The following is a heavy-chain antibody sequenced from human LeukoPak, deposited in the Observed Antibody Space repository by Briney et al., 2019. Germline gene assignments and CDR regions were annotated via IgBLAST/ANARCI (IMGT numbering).Heavy chain of an antibody. CDR3: ARDMTINWYYY. J-gene: IGHJ4*02. D-gene: IGHD1-7*01. CDR1: SISSDRH. V-gene: IGHV4-38-2*02. CDR2: MHPSGST. Sequence: SSETLSLTCASQSISSDRHWGWFRQPPGKGLEWIGSMHPSGSTYYNPSLMSRVTISLDTSKNQFSLKVTSVTASDTAVYCCARDMTINWYYYWGQGTLVTVSS.